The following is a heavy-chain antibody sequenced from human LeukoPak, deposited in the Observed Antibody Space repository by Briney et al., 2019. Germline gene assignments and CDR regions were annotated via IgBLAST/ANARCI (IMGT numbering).Heavy chain of an antibody. D-gene: IGHD1-26*01. CDR3: AREDSGSYYAADY. CDR1: GGSISSGGYY. V-gene: IGHV4-31*03. CDR2: IYYSGST. J-gene: IGHJ4*02. Sequence: SETLSLTCTVSGGSISSGGYYWSWIRQHPGKGLEWIGYIYYSGSTYYNPSLKSRVTISVDTSKNQFSLKLSSVTAADTAVYYCAREDSGSYYAADYWGQGTQVTVSS.